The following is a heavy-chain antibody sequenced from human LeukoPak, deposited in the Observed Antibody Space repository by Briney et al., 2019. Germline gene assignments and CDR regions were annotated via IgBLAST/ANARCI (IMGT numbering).Heavy chain of an antibody. CDR3: ARDLGHYGAGSYYNY. CDR1: GFILDNHA. CDR2: TSSNGEVK. D-gene: IGHD3-10*01. V-gene: IGHV3-23*01. Sequence: GGSLRLSCVASGFILDNHAMSWIRQAPGKGLEWVSGTSSNGEVKYYADSVKGRFTVSRDNSKDTLYLQMDSLGVEDTAMYYCARDLGHYGAGSYYNYWGQGTLVTVSS. J-gene: IGHJ4*02.